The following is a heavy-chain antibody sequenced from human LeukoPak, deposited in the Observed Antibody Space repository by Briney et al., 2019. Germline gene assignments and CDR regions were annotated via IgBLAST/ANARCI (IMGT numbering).Heavy chain of an antibody. CDR1: GYTFTGYY. CDR2: INPNSGGT. V-gene: IGHV1-2*02. Sequence: ASVKVSCKASGYTFTGYYMHWVRQAPGQGLEWMGWINPNSGGTTYAQKFQGRVTMTRDTSISTAYMELSRLRSDDTAVYYCARDLASFHYFDYWGQGTLVTVSS. J-gene: IGHJ4*02. CDR3: ARDLASFHYFDY. D-gene: IGHD2-2*01.